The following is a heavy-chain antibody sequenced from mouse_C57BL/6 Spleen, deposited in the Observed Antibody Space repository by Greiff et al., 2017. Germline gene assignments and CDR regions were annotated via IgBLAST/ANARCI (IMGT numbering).Heavy chain of an antibody. J-gene: IGHJ3*01. CDR2: IWSGGST. CDR3: SRENYSNSFAY. V-gene: IGHV2-2*01. CDR1: GFSLTSYG. Sequence: QVQLKESGPGLVQPSQSLSITCTVSGFSLTSYGVHWVRQSPGKGLEWLGVIWSGGSTDYTAAFISRLSISKDNSKSQVFFKMNSLQADDTAIYYCSRENYSNSFAYWGQGTLVTVSA. D-gene: IGHD2-5*01.